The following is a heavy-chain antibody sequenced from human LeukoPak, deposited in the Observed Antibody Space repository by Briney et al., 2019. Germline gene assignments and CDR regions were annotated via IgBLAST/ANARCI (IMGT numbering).Heavy chain of an antibody. CDR1: GFTFSNYG. J-gene: IGHJ4*02. Sequence: GGSLRLSCAASGFTFSNYGMHWVRQAPGKGLEWVAVIWYDGSNKYYADSVKGRFTISRDNSKNTLYLQMNSLRAEDTAVYYCAKNYGDYEEGGDYWGQGTLVTVPS. D-gene: IGHD4-17*01. CDR2: IWYDGSNK. V-gene: IGHV3-33*06. CDR3: AKNYGDYEEGGDY.